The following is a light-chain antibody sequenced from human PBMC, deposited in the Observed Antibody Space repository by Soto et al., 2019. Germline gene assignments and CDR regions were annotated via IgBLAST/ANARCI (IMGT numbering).Light chain of an antibody. CDR3: QQYNNWPRT. Sequence: ETVMTQSPATLSVSPGQRATLSCRASQSVGSNLAWYRQKPGQAPRLLIYGASTRATTIPARFSGSGSGTEFTLTISSLQSEDFAVYYCQQYNNWPRTFGQGTRVEI. CDR1: QSVGSN. CDR2: GAS. V-gene: IGKV3-15*01. J-gene: IGKJ1*01.